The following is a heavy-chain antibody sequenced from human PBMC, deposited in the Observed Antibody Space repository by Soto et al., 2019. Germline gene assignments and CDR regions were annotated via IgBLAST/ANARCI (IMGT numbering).Heavy chain of an antibody. D-gene: IGHD3-3*01. CDR1: GGTFSSYA. J-gene: IGHJ6*02. Sequence: QVQLVQSGAEVKKPGFSVKVSCKASGGTFSSYAISWVRQAPGQGLEWMGGIIPIFGTANYAQKFQGRVTITADESTSTAYMELSSLRSEDTAVYYCARDPTNACWSGFIGEGMDVWGQGTTVTVSS. V-gene: IGHV1-69*01. CDR2: IIPIFGTA. CDR3: ARDPTNACWSGFIGEGMDV.